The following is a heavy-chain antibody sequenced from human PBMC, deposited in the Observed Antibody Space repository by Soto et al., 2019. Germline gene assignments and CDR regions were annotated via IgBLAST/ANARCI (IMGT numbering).Heavy chain of an antibody. CDR1: GFTFSDYY. CDR2: ISSSGSAI. D-gene: IGHD3-10*01. V-gene: IGHV3-11*01. J-gene: IGHJ4*02. Sequence: GGCMSLSIAASGFTFSDYYMSWIRQAPGKGLEWVSYISSSGSAIYYADSVKGRFTISRDNAKNSLYLQMNSLRAEDTAVYYCARDRAEVDYWGQGTLVTVSS. CDR3: ARDRAEVDY.